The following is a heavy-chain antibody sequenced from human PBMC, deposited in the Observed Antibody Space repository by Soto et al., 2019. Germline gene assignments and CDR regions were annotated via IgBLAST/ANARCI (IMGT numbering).Heavy chain of an antibody. J-gene: IGHJ6*02. D-gene: IGHD5-12*01. V-gene: IGHV4-31*03. CDR1: GGSISSGGYY. Sequence: PSETLSLTCTVSGGSISSGGYYWSWIRQHPEKGLEWIGYIYYSGSTYYNPSLKSRLAISVDTSKNQFSLKLSSVTAADTAVYYRARARGLVATPYYDGLGVWGQGTTVTVSS. CDR3: ARARGLVATPYYDGLGV. CDR2: IYYSGST.